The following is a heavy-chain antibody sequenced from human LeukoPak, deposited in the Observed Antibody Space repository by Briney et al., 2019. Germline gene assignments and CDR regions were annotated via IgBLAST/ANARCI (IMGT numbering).Heavy chain of an antibody. CDR1: GGSFSGYY. Sequence: SETLSLTCAVYGGSFSGYYWSWIRQPPGKGLEWIGEINHSGSTNYNPSLKSRVTISVDTSKNQFSLKLSSVTTADTAVYYCARDSRDRYYYDSSGYYYDAFDIWGQGTMVTVSS. V-gene: IGHV4-34*01. D-gene: IGHD3-22*01. CDR3: ARDSRDRYYYDSSGYYYDAFDI. J-gene: IGHJ3*02. CDR2: INHSGST.